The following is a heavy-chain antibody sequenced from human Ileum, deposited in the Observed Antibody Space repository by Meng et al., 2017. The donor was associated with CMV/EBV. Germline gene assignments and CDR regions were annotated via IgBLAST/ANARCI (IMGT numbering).Heavy chain of an antibody. D-gene: IGHD3-22*01. Sequence: SETLSLTCTVSGGSISSGGYYWSWIRQHPGKGLEWIGYIYYSGSTYYNPSLKSRVTISVDTSKNQFSLKLSSVTAADTAVYYCARCSKYQAVVTTLFDYWGQGTLVTVSS. CDR2: IYYSGST. CDR1: GGSISSGGYY. CDR3: ARCSKYQAVVTTLFDY. J-gene: IGHJ4*02. V-gene: IGHV4-31*03.